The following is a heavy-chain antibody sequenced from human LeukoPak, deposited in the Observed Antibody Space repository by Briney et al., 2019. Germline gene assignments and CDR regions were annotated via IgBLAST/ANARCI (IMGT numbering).Heavy chain of an antibody. CDR2: ISTSSSFI. V-gene: IGHV3-21*01. D-gene: IGHD1-20*01. CDR3: ARDDNWNDKPFDH. Sequence: AGSLRLSCAAAGFTLSYYTMNWVRPGQGKGLEWVSSISTSSSFIHYADSVKVRFTISRDNANNSLYLQMNSLRAEDTALYYCARDDNWNDKPFDHWGQGVLVTVSS. CDR1: GFTLSYYT. J-gene: IGHJ4*02.